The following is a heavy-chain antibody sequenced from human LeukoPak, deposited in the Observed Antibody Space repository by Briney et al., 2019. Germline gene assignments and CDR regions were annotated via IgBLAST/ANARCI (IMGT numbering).Heavy chain of an antibody. CDR2: IYYSGST. Sequence: PSETLSLTCTVSGASISTSAYCWGWIRQPPRKGLDWIGNIYYSGSTYYNPSLKSRVTISVDSSKNQFSLRLSSVTTADTAVYYCAKSDGYGLIDYWGQGTLVTVSS. V-gene: IGHV4-39*01. D-gene: IGHD5-24*01. CDR1: GASISTSAYC. J-gene: IGHJ4*02. CDR3: AKSDGYGLIDY.